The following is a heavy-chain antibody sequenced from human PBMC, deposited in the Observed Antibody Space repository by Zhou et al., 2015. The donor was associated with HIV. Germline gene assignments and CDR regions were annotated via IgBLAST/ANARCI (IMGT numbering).Heavy chain of an antibody. V-gene: IGHV3-23*04. CDR1: GFTFYNYA. CDR2: ISGSGGST. J-gene: IGHJ4*02. CDR3: AKKGEMTRYCSGGSCYYDY. D-gene: IGHD2-15*01. Sequence: VQLVESGGGVVQPGRSLRLSCAASGFTFYNYAMHWVRQAPGKGLEWVSSISGSGGSTYYRDSVKGRFTISRDNSKNTLYLQMKTLRAEDTAVYYCAKKGEMTRYCSGGSCYYDYWGQGTLVTVSS.